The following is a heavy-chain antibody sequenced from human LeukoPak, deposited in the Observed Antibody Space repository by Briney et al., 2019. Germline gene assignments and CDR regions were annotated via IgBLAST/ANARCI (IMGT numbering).Heavy chain of an antibody. J-gene: IGHJ4*02. Sequence: PGGSLRLSCAASGFTVTSSYMTWVRQTQGKGLEWVSVIYPTGATYYADSVKGRFTISRDNSKNTVSLQMNSLRADDTALYYCARRILGPIDDWGQGTLVTVSS. CDR1: GFTVTSSY. CDR3: ARRILGPIDD. V-gene: IGHV3-53*01. CDR2: IYPTGAT. D-gene: IGHD2/OR15-2a*01.